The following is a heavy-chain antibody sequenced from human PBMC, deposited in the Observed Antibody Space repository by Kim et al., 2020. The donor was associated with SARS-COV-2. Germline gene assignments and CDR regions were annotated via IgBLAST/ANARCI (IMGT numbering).Heavy chain of an antibody. D-gene: IGHD6-19*01. CDR3: AKDHPSSGWPAFDS. CDR1: GFTFTSRA. Sequence: GGSLRLSCVASGFTFTSRAMSWVRQFPGKGLEWVASINNGGNLYYADSVKYRFTVSRDITKATLYLQMNSLRAEDTALYYCAKDHPSSGWPAFDSWGQGTLVSVSS. CDR2: INNGGNL. V-gene: IGHV3-23*01. J-gene: IGHJ4*02.